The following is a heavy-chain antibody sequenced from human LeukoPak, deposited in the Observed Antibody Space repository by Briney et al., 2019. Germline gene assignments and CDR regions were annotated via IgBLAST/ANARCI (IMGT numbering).Heavy chain of an antibody. CDR2: IYTSGST. D-gene: IGHD1-26*01. V-gene: IGHV4-61*02. CDR3: ARESGRPMRKFDY. J-gene: IGHJ4*02. Sequence: PSQTLSLTCTVSGGSISSGSYYWSWIRQPAGKGLEWIGRIYTSGSTNYNPSLKSRVAISVDTSKNQFSLKLSSVTAADTAVYYCARESGRPMRKFDYWGQGTLVTVSS. CDR1: GGSISSGSYY.